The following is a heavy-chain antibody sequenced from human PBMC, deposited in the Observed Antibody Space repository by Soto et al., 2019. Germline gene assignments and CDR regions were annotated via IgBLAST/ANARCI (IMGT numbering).Heavy chain of an antibody. V-gene: IGHV1-69*01. D-gene: IGHD2-2*01. Sequence: QVQLVQSGAEVKKPGSSVKVSCKASGGTFGSYAISWVRQSPGQGLEWMGGIIPIPGTATYAQKFQDRVTIAADEFTNPAYMEISSLRSEDTAVYYCARSQGSSTSLEIYYYYYYGMDVWGHGATVTVSS. CDR2: IIPIPGTA. CDR3: ARSQGSSTSLEIYYYYYYGMDV. J-gene: IGHJ6*02. CDR1: GGTFGSYA.